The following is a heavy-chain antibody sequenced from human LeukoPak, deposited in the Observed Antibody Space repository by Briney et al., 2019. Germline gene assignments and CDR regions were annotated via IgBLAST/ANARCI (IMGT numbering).Heavy chain of an antibody. V-gene: IGHV1-2*04. CDR2: INPNSGGT. Sequence: ASVKVSCKASGYTFTGYYMHWVRQAPGQGLEWMGWINPNSGGTNYAQKFQGWVTMTRDTSISTAYMKLSRLRSDDTAVYYCARDLGRVRGVPYYYGMDVWGKGTTVTVSS. CDR1: GYTFTGYY. D-gene: IGHD3-10*01. CDR3: ARDLGRVRGVPYYYGMDV. J-gene: IGHJ6*04.